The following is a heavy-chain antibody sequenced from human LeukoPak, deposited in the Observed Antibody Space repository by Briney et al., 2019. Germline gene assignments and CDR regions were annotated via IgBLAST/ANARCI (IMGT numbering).Heavy chain of an antibody. CDR2: ISDDGSSE. CDR1: GFTFSNSV. Sequence: PGGSLRLSCAASGFTFSNSVMHWVRQAPGKGLEWVAGISDDGSSEHYADSVEGRFTISRDNSDNTLYVQMNSLRVEDTAVYYCARESYGSGHCAAFGIWGQGTLVTVSS. J-gene: IGHJ3*02. CDR3: ARESYGSGHCAAFGI. D-gene: IGHD3-16*01. V-gene: IGHV3-30*04.